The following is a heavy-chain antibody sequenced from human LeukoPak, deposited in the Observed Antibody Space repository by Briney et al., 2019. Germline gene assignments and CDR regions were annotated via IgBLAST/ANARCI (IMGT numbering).Heavy chain of an antibody. CDR3: AKGWGAVAGTFFFDY. D-gene: IGHD1-1*01. J-gene: IGHJ4*02. CDR2: ISRSGRST. V-gene: IGHV3-23*01. CDR1: GFTFSNYG. Sequence: GSLRLSCAASGFTFSNYGMTWVRQAPGKGLEWVSAISRSGRSTYYADSMRGRFTISRDNSKNTLYLQMNSLRAEDTAVYYCAKGWGAVAGTFFFDYWGQGNMVTVSS.